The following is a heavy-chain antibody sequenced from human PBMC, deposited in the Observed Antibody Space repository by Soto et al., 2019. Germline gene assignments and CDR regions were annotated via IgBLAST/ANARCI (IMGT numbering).Heavy chain of an antibody. Sequence: ASVKVSCKASGYTFTSYGISWVRQAPGQGLEWMGWISAYNGNTNYAQKLQGRVTMTTDTSTSTAYMELRSLRSDDTAVYYCARDQEQPCDFWSGHYYYYYMDVWGKGTTVTVSS. J-gene: IGHJ6*03. CDR1: GYTFTSYG. V-gene: IGHV1-18*01. D-gene: IGHD3-3*01. CDR2: ISAYNGNT. CDR3: ARDQEQPCDFWSGHYYYYYMDV.